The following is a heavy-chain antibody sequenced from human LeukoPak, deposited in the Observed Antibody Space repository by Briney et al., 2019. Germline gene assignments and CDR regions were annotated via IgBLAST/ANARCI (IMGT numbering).Heavy chain of an antibody. D-gene: IGHD3-10*01. CDR2: IKQDGSEK. CDR1: GFTFSSYW. J-gene: IGHJ3*02. CDR3: AAHKMVRGVIDAFDI. Sequence: GGSLRLSCAASGFTFSSYWMSRVRQAPGKGLEWVANIKQDGSEKYYVDSVKGRFTISRDNAKNSLYLQMNSLRAEDTAVYYCAAHKMVRGVIDAFDIWGQGTMVTVSS. V-gene: IGHV3-7*01.